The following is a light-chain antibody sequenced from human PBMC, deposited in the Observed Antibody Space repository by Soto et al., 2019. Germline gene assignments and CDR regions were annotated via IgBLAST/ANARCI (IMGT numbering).Light chain of an antibody. CDR1: QGLLYSFNIKKD. Sequence: DIVMYKSPDSLAVSLGERATINCKSSQGLLYSFNIKKDLAWYQQKPGQRPKLLIYCESHRESGVPDRFSGSESGTDFTLPGSSLQAEDVAVYYCQQYYTTPITFGPGNKGAIK. CDR2: CES. V-gene: IGKV4-1*01. J-gene: IGKJ3*01. CDR3: QQYYTTPIT.